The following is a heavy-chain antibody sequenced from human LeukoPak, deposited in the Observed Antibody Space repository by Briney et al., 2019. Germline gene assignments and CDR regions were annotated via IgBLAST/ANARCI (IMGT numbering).Heavy chain of an antibody. CDR3: ARDSGSYYHPFDY. CDR2: INPSGGST. V-gene: IGHV1-46*01. CDR1: GGTFSSYA. J-gene: IGHJ4*02. Sequence: ASVKVSCKASGGTFSSYAISWVRQAPGQGLEWMGIINPSGGSTSYAQKFQGRVTMTRDTSTSTVYMELSSLRSEDTAVYYCARDSGSYYHPFDYWGQGTLVTVSS. D-gene: IGHD1-26*01.